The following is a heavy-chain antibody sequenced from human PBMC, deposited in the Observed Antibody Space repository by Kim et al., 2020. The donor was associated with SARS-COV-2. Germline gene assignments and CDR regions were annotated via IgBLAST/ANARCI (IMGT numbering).Heavy chain of an antibody. CDR1: AGPIGSYY. D-gene: IGHD6-13*01. V-gene: IGHV4-59*13. Sequence: SETLSLTCTVSAGPIGSYYWSWIRQPPGKGLEWIGYIYYTGSTNYNPSLKSRVTISVDTSKNQFSLKLTSVTAADTAVYYCAPHSSTWGDAFDIWGQGTMVTVSS. CDR2: IYYTGST. J-gene: IGHJ3*02. CDR3: APHSSTWGDAFDI.